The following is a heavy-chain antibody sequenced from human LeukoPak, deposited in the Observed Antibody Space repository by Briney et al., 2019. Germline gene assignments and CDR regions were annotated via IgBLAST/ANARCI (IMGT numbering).Heavy chain of an antibody. CDR3: ARPAYNWNSDAFDI. CDR1: GFTFSSYS. V-gene: IGHV3-21*01. Sequence: GGSLRLSCAASGFTFSSYSMNWVRQAPGKGLEWVSSISSSSSYIYYADSVKGRFTISRDNAKNSLYLQMNSLRAEDTAVYYCARPAYNWNSDAFDIWGQGTMVTVSS. J-gene: IGHJ3*02. CDR2: ISSSSSYI. D-gene: IGHD1-7*01.